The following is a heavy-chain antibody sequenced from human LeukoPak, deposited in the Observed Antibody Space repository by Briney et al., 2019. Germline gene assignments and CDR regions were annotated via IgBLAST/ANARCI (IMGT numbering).Heavy chain of an antibody. J-gene: IGHJ4*02. Sequence: GASVKVSCKASGYTFTSYYMHWVRQAPGQGLEWMGLINPSGGSTSYAQKFQGRVTMTRDTSTSTVYMELSSLRSEDTAVYYCARPKRYYYDSSGYYHGDHFDYWGQGTLVTVSS. CDR2: INPSGGST. CDR1: GYTFTSYY. CDR3: ARPKRYYYDSSGYYHGDHFDY. D-gene: IGHD3-22*01. V-gene: IGHV1-46*01.